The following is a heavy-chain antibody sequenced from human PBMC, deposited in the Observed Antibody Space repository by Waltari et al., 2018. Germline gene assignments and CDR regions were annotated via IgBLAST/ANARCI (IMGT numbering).Heavy chain of an antibody. CDR1: GYTSTSYA. J-gene: IGHJ4*02. CDR3: ARVQQQEGFDY. Sequence: QVQLVQSGAEVKKPGASVKVSCKASGYTSTSYAMHWVRQAPGQRLEWMGGINAGKGNTKYSQKFQGRVTITRDTSASTAYMELSSLRSEDTAVYYCARVQQQEGFDYWGQGTLVTVSS. CDR2: INAGKGNT. V-gene: IGHV1-3*01. D-gene: IGHD6-13*01.